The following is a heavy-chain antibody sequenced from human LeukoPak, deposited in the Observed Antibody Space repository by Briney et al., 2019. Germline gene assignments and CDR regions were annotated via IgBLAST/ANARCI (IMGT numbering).Heavy chain of an antibody. CDR3: AKERAGSSSHIEY. Sequence: PGGSLSLSCAGSGFTFSNYWLSWVRQAPGKGLEWVANIKEDGSEKYFVDSVKGRFTISRDNHKKSLYLQLNSLRGEDTDMYYCAKERAGSSSHIEYWGQGTLVTVSS. D-gene: IGHD3-10*01. CDR1: GFTFSNYW. CDR2: IKEDGSEK. J-gene: IGHJ4*02. V-gene: IGHV3-7*01.